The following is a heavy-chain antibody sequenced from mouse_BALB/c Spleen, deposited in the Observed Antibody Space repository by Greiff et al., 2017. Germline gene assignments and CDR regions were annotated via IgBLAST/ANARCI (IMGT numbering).Heavy chain of an antibody. D-gene: IGHD1-1*01. Sequence: EVQLQQSGAELVKPGASVKLSCTASGFNIKDTYMHWVKQRPEQGLEWIGRIDPANGNTKYDPKFQGKATITADTSSNTAYLQLSSLTSEDTAVYYCARDYYGSSFDYWGQGTTLTVSS. CDR2: IDPANGNT. CDR3: ARDYYGSSFDY. CDR1: GFNIKDTY. J-gene: IGHJ2*01. V-gene: IGHV14-3*02.